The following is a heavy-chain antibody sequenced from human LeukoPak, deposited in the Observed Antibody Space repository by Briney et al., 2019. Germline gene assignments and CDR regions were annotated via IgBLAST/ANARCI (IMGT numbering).Heavy chain of an antibody. CDR2: IKQDGSEK. D-gene: IGHD5-18*01. CDR3: AKDYSSNWFDS. Sequence: PGGSLRLSCAASGFTISSYWMNWVRQAPGKGLEWVANIKQDGSEKKYVDSVKGRFTISRDKSKSTLYLYMNSLRAEDTAVYYCAKDYSSNWFDSWGQGILLTVSS. J-gene: IGHJ5*01. CDR1: GFTISSYW. V-gene: IGHV3-7*01.